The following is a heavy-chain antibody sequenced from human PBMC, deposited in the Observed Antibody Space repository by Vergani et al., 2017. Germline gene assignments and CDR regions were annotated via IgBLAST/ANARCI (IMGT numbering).Heavy chain of an antibody. V-gene: IGHV4-61*02. D-gene: IGHD6-6*01. CDR1: GGSISSGSYY. CDR2: IYTSGST. J-gene: IGHJ6*02. CDR3: AGGQLGDSIYYYYGMDV. Sequence: QVQLQESGPGLVKPSQTLSLTCTVSGGSISSGSYYWSWIRQPAGKGLEWIGRIYTSGSTNYNPSIKSRVTISVDTSKNQFSLKLSSVTAADTAVYYCAGGQLGDSIYYYYGMDVWGQGTTVTVSS.